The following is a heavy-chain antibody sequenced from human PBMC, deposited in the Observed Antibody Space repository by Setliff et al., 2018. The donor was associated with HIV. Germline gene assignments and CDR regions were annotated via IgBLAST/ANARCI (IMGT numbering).Heavy chain of an antibody. J-gene: IGHJ4*02. CDR3: ASGTYCGGDCYLFDY. CDR1: GGSIRSEGYY. V-gene: IGHV4-61*09. Sequence: SETLSLTCTVSGGSIRSEGYYWSWIRQPAGKGLEWIGHIYTSGSTNYNPSLKSRVTISADTSKNQFSLKLSSVTAAGTAVYYCASGTYCGGDCYLFDYWGQGTLVTVSS. CDR2: IYTSGST. D-gene: IGHD2-21*01.